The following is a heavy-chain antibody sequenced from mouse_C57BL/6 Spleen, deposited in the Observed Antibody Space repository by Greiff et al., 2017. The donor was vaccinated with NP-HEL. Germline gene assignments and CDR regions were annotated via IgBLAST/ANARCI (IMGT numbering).Heavy chain of an antibody. Sequence: VQLQQSGPELVKPGASVKISCKASGYTFTDYYMNWVKQSHGKSLEWIGDINPNNGGTSYNQKFKGKATLTVDKSSSTAYMELRSLTSEDSAVYYCARDAYYYGSSPFDYWGQGTTLTVSS. CDR2: INPNNGGT. V-gene: IGHV1-26*01. D-gene: IGHD1-1*01. CDR3: ARDAYYYGSSPFDY. CDR1: GYTFTDYY. J-gene: IGHJ2*01.